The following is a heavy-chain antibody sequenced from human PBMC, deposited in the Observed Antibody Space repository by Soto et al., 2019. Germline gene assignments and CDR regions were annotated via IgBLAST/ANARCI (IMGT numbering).Heavy chain of an antibody. J-gene: IGHJ5*02. CDR3: AKGSWVHHGSEGGNWLDP. CDR1: GVTFSNYA. Sequence: EVQFLESGGGLVQPGGSLRLSCAASGVTFSNYAMNWVRQAPGKGLEWVSGISHSGSSTYYADSVKGRFTISRDNSKSKLFLQMNSLTAEDTAVYYCAKGSWVHHGSEGGNWLDPWGQGTLVTVSS. V-gene: IGHV3-23*01. CDR2: ISHSGSST. D-gene: IGHD3-10*01.